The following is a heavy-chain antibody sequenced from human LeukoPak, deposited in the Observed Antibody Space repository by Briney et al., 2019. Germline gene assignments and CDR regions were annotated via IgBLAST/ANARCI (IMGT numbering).Heavy chain of an antibody. CDR3: ARDLSGIAGYTYGRGIDY. CDR1: GFTVSSNY. V-gene: IGHV3-53*01. CDR2: IYSGGST. Sequence: GGSLRLSCAASGFTVSSNYMSWVRQAPGKGLEWVSVIYSGGSTYYADSVKGRFTISRDNSKNTLYLQMNSLRAEDTAVYYCARDLSGIAGYTYGRGIDYWGQGTLVTVSS. J-gene: IGHJ4*02. D-gene: IGHD5-18*01.